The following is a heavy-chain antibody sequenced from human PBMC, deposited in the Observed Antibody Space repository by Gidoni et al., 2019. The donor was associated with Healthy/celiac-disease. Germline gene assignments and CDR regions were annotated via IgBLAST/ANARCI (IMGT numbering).Heavy chain of an antibody. CDR2: IYYSGST. CDR3: ARVLRSNLWFGEFKAYYFDY. Sequence: QVQLQESGPGLVKPSQTLSLTCPVSRGSLSSGDYYWSWIRQPPGKGLEWIGYIYYSGSTYYNPSLKSRVTISVDTSKNQFSLKLSSVTAADTAVYYCARVLRSNLWFGEFKAYYFDYWGQGTLVTVSS. J-gene: IGHJ4*02. D-gene: IGHD3-10*01. CDR1: RGSLSSGDYY. V-gene: IGHV4-30-4*01.